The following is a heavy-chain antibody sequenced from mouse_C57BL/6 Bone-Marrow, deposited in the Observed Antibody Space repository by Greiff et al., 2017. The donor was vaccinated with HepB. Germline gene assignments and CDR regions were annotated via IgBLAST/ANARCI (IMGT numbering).Heavy chain of an antibody. J-gene: IGHJ2*01. D-gene: IGHD2-3*01. Sequence: QVHVKQPGAELVKPGASVKLSCKASGYTFTSYWMQWVKQRPGQGLEWIGEIDPSDSYTNYNQKFKGKATLTVDTSSSTAYMQLSSLTSEDSAVYYCAREPIYDGYYRDYWGQGTTLTVSS. CDR3: AREPIYDGYYRDY. CDR2: IDPSDSYT. V-gene: IGHV1-50*01. CDR1: GYTFTSYW.